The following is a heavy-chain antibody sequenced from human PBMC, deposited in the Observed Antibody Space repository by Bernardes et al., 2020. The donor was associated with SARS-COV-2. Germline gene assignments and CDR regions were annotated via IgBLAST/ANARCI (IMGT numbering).Heavy chain of an antibody. D-gene: IGHD6-19*01. CDR3: ASPTHPPNWLSDGFDV. CDR1: GFTFSNYW. J-gene: IGHJ3*01. CDR2: IKFDGSST. Sequence: GGSLRLSCAASGFTFSNYWMHWVRQGPGKGLVWVSRIKFDGSSTSYADSVKGRFTISRDNAKNTVYLQMNSLRAEDTAVYYCASPTHPPNWLSDGFDVWGQGTMVTVSS. V-gene: IGHV3-74*01.